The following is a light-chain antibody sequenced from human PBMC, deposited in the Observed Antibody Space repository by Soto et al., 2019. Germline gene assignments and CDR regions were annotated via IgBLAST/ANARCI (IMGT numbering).Light chain of an antibody. CDR3: GLYMGSGIPV. Sequence: QAVVTQEPSFSVSPGGTVTLTCGLSSGSVSTSLYPSWYQQTPGQAPRTLIYSTDTRSSGVPDRFSVSILGNKAALTITGAQADDESDYYCGLYMGSGIPVFGGGTKLTVL. CDR2: STD. J-gene: IGLJ2*01. CDR1: SGSVSTSLY. V-gene: IGLV8-61*01.